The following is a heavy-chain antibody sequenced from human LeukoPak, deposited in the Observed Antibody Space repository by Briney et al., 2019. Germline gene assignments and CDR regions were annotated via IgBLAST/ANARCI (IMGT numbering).Heavy chain of an antibody. CDR3: AKGGTYGGGADY. Sequence: SSETLSLTCTVSGASISRDYWTWIRQHPGKGLEWIGYIYNGGSTTYSPSLNSRVTISLDPSHNQVSLRLSSVTAADTAVYYCAKGGTYGGGADYWGQGTLVTVSS. CDR2: IYNGGST. D-gene: IGHD1-26*01. J-gene: IGHJ4*02. CDR1: GASISRDY. V-gene: IGHV4-59*01.